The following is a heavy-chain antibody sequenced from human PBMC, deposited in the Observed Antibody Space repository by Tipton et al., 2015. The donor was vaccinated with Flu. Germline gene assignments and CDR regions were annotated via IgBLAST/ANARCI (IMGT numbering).Heavy chain of an antibody. V-gene: IGHV3-74*01. CDR1: GFTFSSYW. Sequence: SLRLSYAASGFTFSSYWMHWVRQAPGKGLVWVSRINSDGSSTSYADSVKGRFTISRDNAKNTLYLQMNSLRAEDTAVYYCARDGDIVVVPAAIRYYYGMDVWGQGTTVTVSS. CDR2: INSDGSST. D-gene: IGHD2-2*01. J-gene: IGHJ6*02. CDR3: ARDGDIVVVPAAIRYYYGMDV.